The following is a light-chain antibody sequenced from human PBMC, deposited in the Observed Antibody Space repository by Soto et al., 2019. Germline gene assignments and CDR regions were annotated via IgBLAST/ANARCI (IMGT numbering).Light chain of an antibody. CDR2: GVS. CDR3: QQYFTSPLT. V-gene: IGKV3-20*01. J-gene: IGKJ4*01. Sequence: EVVLTQSPGTLSFSPGGSATLSCRARQSVSSNYLAWYQQKPGQAPRLLIYGVSTRATGIPDRFSGSGSGTDFSLTISRLEPEDFALYYCQQYFTSPLTFGGGTKVDIK. CDR1: QSVSSNY.